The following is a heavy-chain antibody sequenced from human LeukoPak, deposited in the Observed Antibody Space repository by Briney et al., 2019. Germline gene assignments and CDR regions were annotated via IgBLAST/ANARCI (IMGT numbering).Heavy chain of an antibody. CDR3: ARSRLNYYDSSGYPVSAYYFVY. CDR2: IYYSGST. Sequence: SETLSLTCTVSGGSISSSSYYWGWIRQPPGKGVEWIGSIYYSGSTYYNPSLKSRVTISVDTSKNQFSLKLSSVTAADTAVYYCARSRLNYYDSSGYPVSAYYFVYWGQGTLVTVSS. J-gene: IGHJ4*02. V-gene: IGHV4-39*01. CDR1: GGSISSSSYY. D-gene: IGHD3-22*01.